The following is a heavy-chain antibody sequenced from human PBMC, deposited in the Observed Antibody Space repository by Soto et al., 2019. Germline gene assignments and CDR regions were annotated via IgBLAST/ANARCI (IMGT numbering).Heavy chain of an antibody. Sequence: EVQLVESGGGLIKPGGSLRLSCAASGFTFSNAWMDWVRQAPGKGLEWVGRIKSKTDGGATDYAAPVKGRFTIARDDSKDTLYLEMNSLKTDDTAVYYCTRSACGGDCYWCQGTLVTVSS. J-gene: IGHJ4*02. CDR2: IKSKTDGGAT. CDR3: TRSACGGDCY. CDR1: GFTFSNAW. V-gene: IGHV3-15*01. D-gene: IGHD2-21*02.